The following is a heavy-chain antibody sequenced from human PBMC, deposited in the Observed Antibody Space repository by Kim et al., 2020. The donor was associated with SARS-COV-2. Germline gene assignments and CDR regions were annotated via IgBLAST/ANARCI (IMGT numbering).Heavy chain of an antibody. J-gene: IGHJ4*02. Sequence: SETLSLTCGVSGDSISNGNWWSWLRQSPGMGLEWIGEIYHSGSNNCNPSLKSRVSLSVDKSKNQFSLDLRSVTAADTAVYYCARGGPSGRVAPFDYWGPGILVTVSA. V-gene: IGHV4-4*02. CDR2: IYHSGSN. CDR3: ARGGPSGRVAPFDY. CDR1: GDSISNGNW.